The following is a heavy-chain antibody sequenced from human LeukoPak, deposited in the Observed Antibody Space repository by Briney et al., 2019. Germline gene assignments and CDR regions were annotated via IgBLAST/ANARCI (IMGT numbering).Heavy chain of an antibody. V-gene: IGHV1-3*01. CDR3: ARLLWFGEPQFDY. D-gene: IGHD3-10*01. CDR1: GYTFTSYA. CDR2: INAGNGNT. J-gene: IGHJ4*02. Sequence: ASVKVSCKASGYTFTSYAMHWVRQAPGQRLEWMGWINAGNGNTKYSQKFQGRVTITRDTSASTAYMELSSMRSEDTAVYYCARLLWFGEPQFDYWGQGTLVTVSS.